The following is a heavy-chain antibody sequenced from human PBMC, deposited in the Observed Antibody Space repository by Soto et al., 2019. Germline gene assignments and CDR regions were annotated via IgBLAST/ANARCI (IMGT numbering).Heavy chain of an antibody. CDR2: ITGSSGRT. V-gene: IGHV3-23*01. CDR3: VKEYTSPSRGSFDY. D-gene: IGHD2-2*01. Sequence: GGSLRLACAASGFTFSNYAMNWVRQAPGKGLEWVSGITGSSGRTFYADSVKGRFTISRDNSKNTVYLQMNSVRADDTAVYYCVKEYTSPSRGSFDYWGQGALVTVSS. CDR1: GFTFSNYA. J-gene: IGHJ4*02.